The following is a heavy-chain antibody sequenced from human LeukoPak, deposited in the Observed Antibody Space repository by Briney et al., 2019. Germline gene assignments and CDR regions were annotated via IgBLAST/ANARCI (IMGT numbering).Heavy chain of an antibody. CDR1: GGSISSYY. Sequence: SETLSLTCTVSGGSISSYYWSWIRQPPGKGLEWIGYIYTSGSTNYNPPLKSRVTISVDTSKNQFSLKLSSVTAADTAVYYCARHDYSAASNFDYWGQGTLVTVSS. D-gene: IGHD3-16*01. CDR2: IYTSGST. J-gene: IGHJ4*02. CDR3: ARHDYSAASNFDY. V-gene: IGHV4-4*09.